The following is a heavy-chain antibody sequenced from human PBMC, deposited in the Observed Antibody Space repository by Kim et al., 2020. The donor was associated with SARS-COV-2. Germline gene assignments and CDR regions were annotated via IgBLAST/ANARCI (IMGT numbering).Heavy chain of an antibody. D-gene: IGHD3-10*01. CDR3: ASRITTSFDN. CDR2: IKGDGSSP. CDR1: GFTFSSYW. Sequence: GGSLRLSCAASGFTFSSYWMHWVRQAPGKGLVWVSCIKGDGSSPMYGDAVRGRFTVSRDNARNTLHLQMNSLRAEDTAVYYCASRITTSFDNWGQGILVTVSS. J-gene: IGHJ4*02. V-gene: IGHV3-74*03.